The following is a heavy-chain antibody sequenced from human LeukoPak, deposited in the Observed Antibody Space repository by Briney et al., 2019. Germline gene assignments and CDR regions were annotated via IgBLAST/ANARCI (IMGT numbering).Heavy chain of an antibody. V-gene: IGHV3-30*02. CDR2: ILYDGSNK. J-gene: IGHJ4*02. CDR1: GFTFSSYG. Sequence: PGGSLRLSCAASGFTFSSYGMHWVRQAPGKGLEWVAFILYDGSNKYYADSVRGRFPISRDNSKNTLYLQMNSLRAEDTAVYYCARDLRSSGSFYYWGQGTLVTVSS. D-gene: IGHD3-10*01. CDR3: ARDLRSSGSFYY.